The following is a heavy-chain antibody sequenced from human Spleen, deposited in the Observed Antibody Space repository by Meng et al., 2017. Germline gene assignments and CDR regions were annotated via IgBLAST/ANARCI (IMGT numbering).Heavy chain of an antibody. CDR3: ARVPYGSASSGGWIDP. Sequence: QGELVQSGAEGKKPGASVKVSCKASGYTFSSYGITWVRQGPGQGLEWMGWISGYNGNTNYAQKFQGRVTMTTDTSTSTGYMELRSLTSDDTAMYYCARVPYGSASSGGWIDPWGQGTLVTVSS. CDR2: ISGYNGNT. CDR1: GYTFSSYG. J-gene: IGHJ5*02. D-gene: IGHD3-10*01. V-gene: IGHV1-18*01.